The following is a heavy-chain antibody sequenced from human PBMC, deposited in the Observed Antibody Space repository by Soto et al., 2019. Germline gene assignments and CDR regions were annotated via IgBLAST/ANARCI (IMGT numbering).Heavy chain of an antibody. CDR3: TRDVSSRYFDL. CDR2: IWYDGSNT. Sequence: QVQLVESGGGVVQPGGSLRLSCAASGFTFRNDGMHWVRQAPGKGLEWVALIWYDGSNTCYTDSVKGRFTIARDNSKSTLHLQMNSLRAEDTAVYYCTRDVSSRYFDLWGRGSLVTVSS. CDR1: GFTFRNDG. J-gene: IGHJ2*01. V-gene: IGHV3-33*01.